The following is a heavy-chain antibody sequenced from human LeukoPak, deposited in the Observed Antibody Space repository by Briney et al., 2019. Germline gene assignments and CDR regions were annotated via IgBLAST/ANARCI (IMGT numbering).Heavy chain of an antibody. Sequence: PGGSLRLSCAASGFTFSSYSMNWVRQAPGKELEWVSYISSSSSTIYYADSVKGRFTISRDNAKNSLYLQMNSLRAEDTAVYYCAKDFTVLLWFGELFGDGFDYWGQGTLVTVSS. CDR1: GFTFSSYS. V-gene: IGHV3-48*04. D-gene: IGHD3-10*01. CDR3: AKDFTVLLWFGELFGDGFDY. CDR2: ISSSSSTI. J-gene: IGHJ4*02.